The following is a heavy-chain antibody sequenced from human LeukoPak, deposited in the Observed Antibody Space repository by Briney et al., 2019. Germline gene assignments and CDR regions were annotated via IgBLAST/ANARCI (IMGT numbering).Heavy chain of an antibody. CDR2: ISGSGGST. CDR3: ARGERYSGYDSLGDY. V-gene: IGHV3-21*01. J-gene: IGHJ4*02. CDR1: GLTVSTNY. Sequence: GGSLRLSCAASGLTVSTNYMNWVRQAPGKGLEWVSVISGSGGSTYYADSLKGRFTISRDNAKNSLYLQMNSLRAEDTAVYYCARGERYSGYDSLGDYWGQGTLVTVSS. D-gene: IGHD5-12*01.